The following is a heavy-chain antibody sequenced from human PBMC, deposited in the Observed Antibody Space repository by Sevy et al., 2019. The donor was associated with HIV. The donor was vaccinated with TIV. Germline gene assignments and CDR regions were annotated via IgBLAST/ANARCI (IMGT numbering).Heavy chain of an antibody. CDR2: IYYSGRT. CDR1: GVSISGYY. CDR3: ARALAEYYYAMDV. V-gene: IGHV4-59*01. Sequence: SETLSLTCSVSGVSISGYYWTWIRQTPGKGLEWIGYIYYSGRTNYNPSLQGRVAISSDTSKNQFSLKLSSVTAADTAVYYCARALAEYYYAMDVWGQWTTVTVSS. J-gene: IGHJ6*02.